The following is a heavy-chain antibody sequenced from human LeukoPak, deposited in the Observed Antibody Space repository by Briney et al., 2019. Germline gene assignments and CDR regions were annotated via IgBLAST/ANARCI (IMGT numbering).Heavy chain of an antibody. V-gene: IGHV4-4*07. CDR2: IYPSGNT. CDR1: GCSISTYY. D-gene: IGHD3-16*01. Sequence: SETLSLTCTVSGCSISTYYWSWIRQPTGKGLEWIGRIYPSGNTNYNPSLRSRVTMSIDTSKNQFSPKLGSVTAADTAVYYCARTPVPNYGSMDVWGQGTTVTVSS. J-gene: IGHJ6*02. CDR3: ARTPVPNYGSMDV.